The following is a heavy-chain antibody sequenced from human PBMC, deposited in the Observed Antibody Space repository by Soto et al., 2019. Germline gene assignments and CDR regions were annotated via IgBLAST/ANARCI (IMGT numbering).Heavy chain of an antibody. Sequence: GGSLRLSCAASGFTFSSYGMHWVRQAPGKGLEWVAVIWYDGSNKYYADSVKGRFTISRDNSKNTLYLQMNSLRAEDTAVYYCARDPRSHFWSGYYNGANYYYYMDVWGKGTTVTVSS. CDR1: GFTFSSYG. V-gene: IGHV3-33*01. J-gene: IGHJ6*03. CDR3: ARDPRSHFWSGYYNGANYYYYMDV. CDR2: IWYDGSNK. D-gene: IGHD3-3*02.